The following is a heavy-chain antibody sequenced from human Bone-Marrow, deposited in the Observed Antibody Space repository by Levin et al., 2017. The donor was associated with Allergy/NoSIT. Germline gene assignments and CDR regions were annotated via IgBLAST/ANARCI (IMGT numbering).Heavy chain of an antibody. D-gene: IGHD3-9*01. V-gene: IGHV3-11*01. Sequence: LSLTCAASGFTFQDYYMSWSRPAPGKGLEWVSYISHSGNTIYYADSVRGRFTISRDNAKNSLFLQMDSLRAEDTALYFCARTSRFYDTLTGYYNDYYYGMDVWGQGTTVTVSS. J-gene: IGHJ6*02. CDR1: GFTFQDYY. CDR3: ARTSRFYDTLTGYYNDYYYGMDV. CDR2: ISHSGNTI.